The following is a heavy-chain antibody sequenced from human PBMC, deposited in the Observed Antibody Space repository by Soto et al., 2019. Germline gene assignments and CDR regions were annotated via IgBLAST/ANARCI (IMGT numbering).Heavy chain of an antibody. CDR2: HHSDST. D-gene: IGHD3-16*01. J-gene: IGHJ4*02. Sequence: QVQLQESGPGLVKPSETLSLTCTVSGGSMRGQHWSWIRQPPGKGLEWIGHHSDSTNYNPSLKSRITITTDTSKNQFSLKLSSVTAADTAVYYCATYTVGEGGRGYWGQGTLVNVTS. CDR1: GGSMRGQH. CDR3: ATYTVGEGGRGY. V-gene: IGHV4-4*09.